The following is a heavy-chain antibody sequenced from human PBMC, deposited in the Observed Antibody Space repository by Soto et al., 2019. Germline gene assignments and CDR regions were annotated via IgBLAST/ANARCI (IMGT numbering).Heavy chain of an antibody. Sequence: ASVKVSCKASGYTFTSYGISWVRQAPGQGLEWMGWISAYNGNTNYAQKLQGRVTMTTDTSTSTAYMELRSLRSDDTAVYYCARRGSSGWYDYWFDPWGQGTLVTVSS. CDR3: ARRGSSGWYDYWFDP. V-gene: IGHV1-18*01. CDR1: GYTFTSYG. J-gene: IGHJ5*02. CDR2: ISAYNGNT. D-gene: IGHD6-19*01.